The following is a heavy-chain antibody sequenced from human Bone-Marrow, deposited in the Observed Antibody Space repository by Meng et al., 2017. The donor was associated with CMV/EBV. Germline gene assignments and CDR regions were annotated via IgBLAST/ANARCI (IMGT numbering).Heavy chain of an antibody. CDR1: GASISSSNW. J-gene: IGHJ4*02. CDR3: VRDEQQLVRGFDY. Sequence: VSGASISSSNWWSWVRQPPGKGLEWIGEIYHSGSTTYNPSLKSRVTISVDKSKNQFSLKLSSVTAADTAVYYCVRDEQQLVRGFDYWGQGTLVTVSS. CDR2: IYHSGST. D-gene: IGHD6-13*01. V-gene: IGHV4-4*02.